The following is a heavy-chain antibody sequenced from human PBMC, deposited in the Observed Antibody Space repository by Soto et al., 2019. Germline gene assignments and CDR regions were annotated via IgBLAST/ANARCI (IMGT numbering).Heavy chain of an antibody. D-gene: IGHD2-15*01. Sequence: EVQLVETGGGLIQPGGSLRLSCAASGFTVSSNYMSWVRQAPGKGLEWVSVIYSGGSTYYADSVKGRFTISRDNSKNTLYLQMNSLRAEDTAVYYCARDGFHVYCSGGSCYSVPGDYWGQGTLVTVSS. CDR3: ARDGFHVYCSGGSCYSVPGDY. V-gene: IGHV3-53*02. J-gene: IGHJ4*02. CDR2: IYSGGST. CDR1: GFTVSSNY.